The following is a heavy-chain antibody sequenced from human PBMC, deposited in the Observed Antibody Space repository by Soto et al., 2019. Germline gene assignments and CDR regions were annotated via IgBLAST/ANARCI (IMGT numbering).Heavy chain of an antibody. D-gene: IGHD1-1*01. CDR3: ARSSTLADDAFDI. CDR1: GFTVSSNY. Sequence: GGSLRLSCAASGFTVSSNYMGWVRQAPGKGLEWVSVIYSGGSTYYADSVKGRFTISRHNSKNTLYLQMNSLRAEDTAVYYCARSSTLADDAFDIWGQGTMVTVSS. V-gene: IGHV3-53*04. J-gene: IGHJ3*02. CDR2: IYSGGST.